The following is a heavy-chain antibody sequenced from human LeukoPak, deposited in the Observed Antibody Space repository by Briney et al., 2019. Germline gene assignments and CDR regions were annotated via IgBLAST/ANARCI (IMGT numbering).Heavy chain of an antibody. D-gene: IGHD5-24*01. CDR1: GFTFSSYA. J-gene: IGHJ5*02. V-gene: IGHV3-23*01. CDR3: AKDKEMATIMGWFDP. CDR2: ISGSGGST. Sequence: GGSLRLSFAASGFTFSSYAMSWVRQAPGKGLEWVSAISGSGGSTYYADSVMGRFTISRDNSKNTLYLQMNSLRAEDTAVYYCAKDKEMATIMGWFDPWGQGTLVTVSS.